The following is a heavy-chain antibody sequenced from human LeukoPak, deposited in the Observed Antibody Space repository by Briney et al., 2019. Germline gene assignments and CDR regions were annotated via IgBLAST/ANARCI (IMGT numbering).Heavy chain of an antibody. V-gene: IGHV4-59*10. D-gene: IGHD6-13*01. CDR1: GGSFSGYY. J-gene: IGHJ4*02. CDR2: IYTSGST. CDR3: ARVPRGYSSSWYDY. Sequence: PSETLSLTCAVYGGSFSGYYWSWIRQPAGKGLEWIGRIYTSGSTNYNPSLKSRVTMSVDTSKNQFSLKLSSVTAADTAVYYCARVPRGYSSSWYDYWGQGTLVTVSS.